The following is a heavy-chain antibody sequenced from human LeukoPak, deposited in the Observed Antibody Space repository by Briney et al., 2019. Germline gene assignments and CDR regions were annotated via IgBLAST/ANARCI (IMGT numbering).Heavy chain of an antibody. CDR3: AKDSSWYFHH. Sequence: GGSLRLSCAASGFIFSSYGMHWVRQAPGKGLEWVAFIRNDGSIRHYADSVKGRFIISRDNSKNTLFLQVNSLSPEDTAVYYCAKDSSWYFHHWGQGTLVTVSS. CDR1: GFIFSSYG. V-gene: IGHV3-30*02. CDR2: IRNDGSIR. J-gene: IGHJ1*01. D-gene: IGHD6-13*01.